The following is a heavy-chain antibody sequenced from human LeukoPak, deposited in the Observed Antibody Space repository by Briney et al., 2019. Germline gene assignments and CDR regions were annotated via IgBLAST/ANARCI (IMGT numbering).Heavy chain of an antibody. Sequence: SETLSLTCSVSGGSISSSTYYWGWIRQPPGKGLEWIGSVYYRGSTYYNPSLKSRVIISVDTSKNQFSLKLSSVTAADTAVFYCARLCSGGRYYGNFDLWGQGTLVTVSS. D-gene: IGHD2-15*01. CDR2: VYYRGST. CDR1: GGSISSSTYY. J-gene: IGHJ4*02. V-gene: IGHV4-39*01. CDR3: ARLCSGGRYYGNFDL.